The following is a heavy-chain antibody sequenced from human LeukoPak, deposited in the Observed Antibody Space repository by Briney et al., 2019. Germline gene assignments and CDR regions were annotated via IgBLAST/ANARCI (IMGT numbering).Heavy chain of an antibody. D-gene: IGHD3-10*01. CDR2: ISHSGGST. Sequence: PGGSLRLSCAASGFTFSSYGMSWVRQAPAKGLEWVSVISHSGGSTYDADSVKGRFTISRDDSKNTLFLQMNSLRAEDTAVYYCAKGVRDGKMVRDWYAFDIWGQGTMVTVSS. CDR1: GFTFSSYG. CDR3: AKGVRDGKMVRDWYAFDI. J-gene: IGHJ3*02. V-gene: IGHV3-23*01.